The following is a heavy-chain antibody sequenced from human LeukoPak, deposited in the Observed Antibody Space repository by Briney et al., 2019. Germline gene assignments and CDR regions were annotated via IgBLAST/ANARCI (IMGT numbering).Heavy chain of an antibody. J-gene: IGHJ4*02. CDR1: GCSISSYY. V-gene: IGHV4-59*01. CDR3: ARGLNRYYFDY. D-gene: IGHD3-16*01. Sequence: ASETLSRNCTVSGCSISSYYWSWIRKPPGKGLEWIGYTYYSGSTNYNPSLKSRVTISVDTSKNQFSLKLSSVTAADTAVYYCARGLNRYYFDYWGQGTLVTVSS. CDR2: TYYSGST.